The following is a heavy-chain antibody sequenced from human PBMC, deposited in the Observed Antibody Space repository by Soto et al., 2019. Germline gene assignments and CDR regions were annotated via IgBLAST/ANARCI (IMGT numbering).Heavy chain of an antibody. CDR2: ISYDGSNK. CDR1: GFTFSSYG. V-gene: IGHV3-30*18. Sequence: VQLVESGGGVVQPGRSLRLSCAASGFTFSSYGMHWVRQAPGKGLEWVAVISYDGSNKYYADSVKGRFTISRDNSKNTLYLQMNSLRAEDTAVYYCAKDRNIAAAGPFDYWGQGTLVTVSS. D-gene: IGHD6-13*01. J-gene: IGHJ4*02. CDR3: AKDRNIAAAGPFDY.